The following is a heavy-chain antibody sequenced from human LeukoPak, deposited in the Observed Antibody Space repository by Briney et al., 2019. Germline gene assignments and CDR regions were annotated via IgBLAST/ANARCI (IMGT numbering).Heavy chain of an antibody. CDR3: ARDGGYHSDY. D-gene: IGHD3-22*01. CDR2: IYDTGST. J-gene: IGHJ4*02. Sequence: PSETLSLTCTVSGASISSYYWSWIRQPAGKGPEWIGRIYDTGSTNYNSSLKSRVTLSVDTSKNQVSLKLRSVTAADTAMYYCARDGGYHSDYWGQGTLVTVSS. CDR1: GASISSYY. V-gene: IGHV4-4*07.